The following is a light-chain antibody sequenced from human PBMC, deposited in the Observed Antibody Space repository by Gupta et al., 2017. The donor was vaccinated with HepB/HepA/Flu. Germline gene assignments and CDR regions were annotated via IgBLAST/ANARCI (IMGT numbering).Light chain of an antibody. Sequence: QSVLTQPPSASGTPGQRVTISCSGSSSTLGSNTVNWYQQLPETAPKLLIYSNNQRPSGVPDRFSGSKSGTSASLAISGLQSEDETDYYCAAWDDRLNGVVFGGGTKLTVL. V-gene: IGLV1-44*01. CDR2: SNN. CDR3: AAWDDRLNGVV. CDR1: SSTLGSNT. J-gene: IGLJ2*01.